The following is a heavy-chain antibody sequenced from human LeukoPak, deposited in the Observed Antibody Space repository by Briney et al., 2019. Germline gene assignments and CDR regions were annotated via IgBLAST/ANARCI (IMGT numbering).Heavy chain of an antibody. CDR3: ATSSGWYFDY. V-gene: IGHV3-30-3*01. CDR2: ISYDGSNK. Sequence: GRSLRLSCAASGFTFSSYAMHWVRQAPGKGLEWVAVISYDGSNKYYADSVKGRFTISRDNSKNTLYLQMNSLRAEDTAVYYCATSSGWYFDYWGQGTLVTVSS. CDR1: GFTFSSYA. J-gene: IGHJ4*02. D-gene: IGHD6-19*01.